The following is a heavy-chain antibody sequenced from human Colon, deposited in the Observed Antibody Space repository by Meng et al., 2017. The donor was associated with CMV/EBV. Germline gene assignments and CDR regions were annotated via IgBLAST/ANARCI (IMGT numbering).Heavy chain of an antibody. CDR2: TYYRSKYYN. D-gene: IGHD3-10*02. Sequence: QLQLQQSGPGLVKPSQTRSLTCAISGDSVSSNSAAWNWIRQSPSRGLEWLGRTYYRSKYYNDYALSVKSRITINPDTSKNQFSLQLNSVTPEDTAIYYCARDWGDVRGGFDLWGQGTLVTVSP. V-gene: IGHV6-1*01. J-gene: IGHJ4*02. CDR1: GDSVSSNSAA. CDR3: ARDWGDVRGGFDL.